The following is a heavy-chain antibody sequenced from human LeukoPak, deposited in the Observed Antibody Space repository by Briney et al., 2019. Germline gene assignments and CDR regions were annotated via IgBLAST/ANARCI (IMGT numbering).Heavy chain of an antibody. D-gene: IGHD6-13*01. J-gene: IGHJ4*02. CDR1: GGSISSYY. CDR3: ARDRGNYFDY. V-gene: IGHV4-59*01. Sequence: KASETLSLTCTVSGGSISSYYWSWIRQSPGKGLEWIGYISYSGTTNYNPSLKSRVTISVAPSKNQFSLKLRSVTAPDTAMYYCARDRGNYFDYWGQGTLVTVSS. CDR2: ISYSGTT.